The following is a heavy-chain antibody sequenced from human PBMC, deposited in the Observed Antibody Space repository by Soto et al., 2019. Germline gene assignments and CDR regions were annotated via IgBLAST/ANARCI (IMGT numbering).Heavy chain of an antibody. V-gene: IGHV2-70*04. CDR2: IDWDDDK. CDR1: GFSLSSKGMR. J-gene: IGHJ4*02. CDR3: ARSPGGFTVATYFFDY. D-gene: IGHD3-16*01. Sequence: VSGPTVVNPTQTLTLTCTFSGFSLSSKGMRVSWIRQPPGKALEWLARIDWDDDKFYSPSLRTRLAISKGTSKNQVVLTMTNVDPMDTATYYCARSPGGFTVATYFFDYWGQGTLVTVSS.